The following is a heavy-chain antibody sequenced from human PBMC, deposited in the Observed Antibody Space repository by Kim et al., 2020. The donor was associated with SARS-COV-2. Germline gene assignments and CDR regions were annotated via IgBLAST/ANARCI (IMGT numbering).Heavy chain of an antibody. CDR1: GFTFSNAW. D-gene: IGHD3-3*01. CDR2: IKSKTDGGTT. V-gene: IGHV3-15*01. CDR3: GSDFWSGSYYYGMDV. Sequence: GGSLRLSCAASGFTFSNAWMSWVRQAPGKGLEWVGRIKSKTDGGTTDYAAPVKGRFTISRDDSKNTLYLQMNSLKTEDTAVYYCGSDFWSGSYYYGMDVWGQGTTLTVSS. J-gene: IGHJ6*02.